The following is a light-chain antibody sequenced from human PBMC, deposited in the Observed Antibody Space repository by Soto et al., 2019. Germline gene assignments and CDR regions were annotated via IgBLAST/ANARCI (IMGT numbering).Light chain of an antibody. Sequence: DIKMTQSPSTLSASVGDRVTITCRASQSISSWLAWYQQKPGKAPKLLIYKASSLESGVPSRFSGSGSGTEFTLTISSLQPEDFATYYCLQHNSYPSITFGQGTLLEIK. CDR2: KAS. CDR1: QSISSW. J-gene: IGKJ5*01. CDR3: LQHNSYPSIT. V-gene: IGKV1-5*03.